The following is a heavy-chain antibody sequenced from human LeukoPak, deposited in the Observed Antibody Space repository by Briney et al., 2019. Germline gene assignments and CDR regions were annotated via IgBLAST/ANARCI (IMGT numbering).Heavy chain of an antibody. CDR1: GLISSNYH. Sequence: GGSLRLSCAASGLISSNYHINWVRQAPGKGLEWLSYISDSGSTMQYADSVKGRFTISRDNAKNSLYLQMNSLRVEDTAVYYCARGGGPLDYWGQGTPVTVSS. CDR2: ISDSGSTM. J-gene: IGHJ4*02. V-gene: IGHV3-48*01. CDR3: ARGGGPLDY.